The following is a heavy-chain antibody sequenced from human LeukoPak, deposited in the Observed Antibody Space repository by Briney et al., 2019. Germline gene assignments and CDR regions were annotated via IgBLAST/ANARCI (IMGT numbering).Heavy chain of an antibody. Sequence: ASVKVSCKASGYTFTGYYMHWVRQAPGQGLEWMGWINPNSGGTDYAQKFQGRVTMTRDTSISTAYMELSRLRSDDTAVYYCARDRGGGYYRLYAFDIWGQGTMVTVSS. D-gene: IGHD1-26*01. J-gene: IGHJ3*02. CDR3: ARDRGGGYYRLYAFDI. V-gene: IGHV1-2*02. CDR2: INPNSGGT. CDR1: GYTFTGYY.